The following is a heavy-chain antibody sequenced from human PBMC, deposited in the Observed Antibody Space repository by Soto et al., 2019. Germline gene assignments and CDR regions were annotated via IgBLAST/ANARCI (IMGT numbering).Heavy chain of an antibody. V-gene: IGHV4-39*01. J-gene: IGHJ4*02. D-gene: IGHD3-9*01. CDR1: GGSISSSTFY. CDR2: VYYDGTT. Sequence: SETLCLTCTVAGGSISSSTFYWGWIRQPPGKGLEWIGSVYYDGTTYYNPSLRSRVTISVDTSKNQFSLKMSSVTAADTAAYYCAYFDWLPYWGQGTLVTVSS. CDR3: AYFDWLPY.